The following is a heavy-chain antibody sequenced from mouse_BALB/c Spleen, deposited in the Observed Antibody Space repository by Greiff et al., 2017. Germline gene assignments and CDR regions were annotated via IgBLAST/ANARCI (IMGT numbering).Heavy chain of an antibody. CDR2: IWTGGGT. Sequence: VQLQQSGPGLVAPSQSLSITCTVSGFSLTSYDISWIRQPPGKGLEWLGVIWTGGGTNYNSAFMSRLSISKDNSKSQVFLKMNSLQTDDTAIYYCVRQWYFDVWGAGTTVTVSS. J-gene: IGHJ1*01. V-gene: IGHV2-9-2*01. CDR1: GFSLTSYD. CDR3: VRQWYFDV.